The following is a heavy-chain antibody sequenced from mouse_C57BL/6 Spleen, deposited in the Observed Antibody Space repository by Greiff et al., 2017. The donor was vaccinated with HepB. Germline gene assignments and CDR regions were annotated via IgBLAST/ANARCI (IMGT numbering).Heavy chain of an antibody. CDR2: IHPNSGST. CDR3: ARKNYGNYPYAMDY. CDR1: GYTFTSYW. V-gene: IGHV1-64*01. D-gene: IGHD2-1*01. J-gene: IGHJ4*01. Sequence: VQLQQSGAELVKPGASVKLSCKASGYTFTSYWMHWVKQRPGQGLEWIGMIHPNSGSTNYNEKFKSKATLTVDKSSSTAYMQLSSLTSEDSAVYYCARKNYGNYPYAMDYWGQGTSVTVSS.